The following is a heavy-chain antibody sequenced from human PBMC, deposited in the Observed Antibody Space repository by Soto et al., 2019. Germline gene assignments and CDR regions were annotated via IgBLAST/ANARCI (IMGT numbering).Heavy chain of an antibody. J-gene: IGHJ4*02. Sequence: QVQLVQSGDEMKKPGSSVKVSCQSSGGTFNTYAMNWVRQAPGQGPEWMGDISPMFGAANYAPKFQGRVTITADESTGTSYMQLSSLTSEDTALYFRAREAQVHTPAFVYWGQGTLVTVSS. CDR1: GGTFNTYA. CDR2: ISPMFGAA. D-gene: IGHD3-10*01. V-gene: IGHV1-69*19. CDR3: AREAQVHTPAFVY.